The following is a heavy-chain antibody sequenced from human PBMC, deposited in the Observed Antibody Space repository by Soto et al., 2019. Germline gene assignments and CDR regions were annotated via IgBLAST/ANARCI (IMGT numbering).Heavy chain of an antibody. J-gene: IGHJ6*02. Sequence: VASVKVSCKASGYSFTDYYMHWVRQAPGQGLEWMGWINTYRGATNYAQKFQGRVTMTRDTSISTAYMELSRLRSDDTAVYWCAREHVRPRTGAMDVWGQGTTVTVSS. CDR3: AREHVRPRTGAMDV. D-gene: IGHD1-1*01. CDR1: GYSFTDYY. CDR2: INTYRGAT. V-gene: IGHV1-2*02.